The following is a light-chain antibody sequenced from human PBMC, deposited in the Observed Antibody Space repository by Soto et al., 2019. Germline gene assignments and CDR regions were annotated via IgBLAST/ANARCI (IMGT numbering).Light chain of an antibody. CDR3: QQYGSSPWT. CDR2: DAT. CDR1: RSVSSSY. Sequence: EMLWALSPAPVSLSPVERATLCGGGSRSVSSSYLAWYQQKPGLAPRLLIYDATSRATGIPDRFSGSGSGTDSTLTISRLEPEDFAVYYCQQYGSSPWTFGHGIKVDIK. J-gene: IGKJ1*01. V-gene: IGKV3D-20*01.